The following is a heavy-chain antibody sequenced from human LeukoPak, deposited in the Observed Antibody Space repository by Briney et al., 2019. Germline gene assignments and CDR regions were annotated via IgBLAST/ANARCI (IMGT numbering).Heavy chain of an antibody. J-gene: IGHJ6*02. D-gene: IGHD6-19*01. CDR2: IIPIFGTA. Sequence: GASVTVSCTASGGTFSIYAISWVRQAPGQGLEWMGGIIPIFGTANYAQKFQGRVTITADESTSTAYMELSSLRSEDTAVYYCARDLAVADIYYYYYGMDVWGQGTTVTVSS. V-gene: IGHV1-69*13. CDR1: GGTFSIYA. CDR3: ARDLAVADIYYYYYGMDV.